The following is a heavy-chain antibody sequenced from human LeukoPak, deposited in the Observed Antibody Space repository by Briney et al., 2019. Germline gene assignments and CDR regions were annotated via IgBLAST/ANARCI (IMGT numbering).Heavy chain of an antibody. Sequence: GGSLRLSCAASGFTFSNYAMSWVRQAPGKGLEWVSVVSGSGDTPFYADSVKGRFTISRDNSKNTLFLQMNSLRAEDTALYYCAKDGTGTTLNYWGQGTLVTVSS. CDR3: AKDGTGTTLNY. J-gene: IGHJ4*02. CDR1: GFTFSNYA. V-gene: IGHV3-23*01. D-gene: IGHD1-1*01. CDR2: VSGSGDTP.